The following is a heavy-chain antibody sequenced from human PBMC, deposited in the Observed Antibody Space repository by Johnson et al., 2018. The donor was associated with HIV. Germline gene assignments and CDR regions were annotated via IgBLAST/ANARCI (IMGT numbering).Heavy chain of an antibody. V-gene: IGHV3-66*01. CDR1: GVTVSSNY. Sequence: VQLVESGGGLVQPGGSLRLSCAASGVTVSSNYMSWVRQAPGKGLEWVSLIYSGGSTYYADSVKGRFTISRDDSRNPLHLQMNSLRAEDTAVYYCARESNGDYVAFDIWGQGTMVTVSS. CDR2: IYSGGST. D-gene: IGHD4-17*01. J-gene: IGHJ3*02. CDR3: ARESNGDYVAFDI.